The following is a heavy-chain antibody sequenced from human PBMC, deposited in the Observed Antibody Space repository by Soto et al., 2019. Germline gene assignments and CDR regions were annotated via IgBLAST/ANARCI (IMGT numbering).Heavy chain of an antibody. CDR1: GGSISSYY. CDR3: ARMDYYYGSGSSYYFDY. V-gene: IGHV4-59*01. D-gene: IGHD3-10*01. J-gene: IGHJ4*02. CDR2: IYYSGST. Sequence: PSETLSLTCTVSGGSISSYYWSWIRQPPGKGLEWIGYIYYSGSTNYNPSLKSRVTISVDTSKNQFSLKLSSVTAADTAVYYCARMDYYYGSGSSYYFDYWGQGTLVTVSS.